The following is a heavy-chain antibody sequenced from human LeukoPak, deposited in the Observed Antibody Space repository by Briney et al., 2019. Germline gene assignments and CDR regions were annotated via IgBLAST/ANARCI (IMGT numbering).Heavy chain of an antibody. CDR2: ISAYNGNT. D-gene: IGHD3-10*01. Sequence: ASVKVSCTASGYTFTSYGISWVRQAPGHGLEWMGWISAYNGNTNYAQKLQGRVTMTTATSTSTADKELRSLRTDNTAVEYWAIYAPAPVLWFGEQTYFEYWGQGTLVTVSS. J-gene: IGHJ4*02. CDR1: GYTFTSYG. CDR3: AIYAPAPVLWFGEQTYFEY. V-gene: IGHV1-18*01.